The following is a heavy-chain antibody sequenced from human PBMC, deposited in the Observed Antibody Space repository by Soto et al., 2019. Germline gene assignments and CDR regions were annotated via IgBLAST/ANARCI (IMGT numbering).Heavy chain of an antibody. D-gene: IGHD3-22*01. CDR2: ITGSGDKT. J-gene: IGHJ4*02. CDR3: ATMRGFFEF. Sequence: GGSLRLSCAATSAFRFSSCSMSWVRQTPGKGLEWVSAITGSGDKTYYADSVEGRFTISRDDSKDTHYLQMSSLRAEDTAIYYWATMRGFFEFWGQGTMVTVYS. V-gene: IGHV3-23*01. CDR1: AFRFSSCS.